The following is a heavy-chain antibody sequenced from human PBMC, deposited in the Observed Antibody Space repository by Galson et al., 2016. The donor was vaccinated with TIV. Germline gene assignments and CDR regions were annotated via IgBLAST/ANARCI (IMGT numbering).Heavy chain of an antibody. Sequence: LRLSCAASGFAVSSNQMNWVRQAPGKGLEWVSTIYSGGTPEYADSVKGRFIISRDTLKNTVSLQMNTLRTEDTAVYFCARVQESLAAVEAFDVWGQGTLVTVSS. J-gene: IGHJ3*01. CDR2: IYSGGTP. V-gene: IGHV3-53*01. D-gene: IGHD2-15*01. CDR1: GFAVSSNQ. CDR3: ARVQESLAAVEAFDV.